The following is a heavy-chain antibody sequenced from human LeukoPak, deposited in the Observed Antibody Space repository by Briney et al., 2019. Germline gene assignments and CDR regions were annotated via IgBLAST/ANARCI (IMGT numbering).Heavy chain of an antibody. Sequence: GGSLRLSCAASGFTFTNYAMNWVRQAPGKGLEWVSTLSPSGADTYYADSVKGRFTISRDISKNTLYLQMNSLRAEDTAVYYCARRAYNWGAFDIWGQGTMVTV. CDR2: LSPSGADT. V-gene: IGHV3-23*01. CDR3: ARRAYNWGAFDI. D-gene: IGHD5-24*01. J-gene: IGHJ3*02. CDR1: GFTFTNYA.